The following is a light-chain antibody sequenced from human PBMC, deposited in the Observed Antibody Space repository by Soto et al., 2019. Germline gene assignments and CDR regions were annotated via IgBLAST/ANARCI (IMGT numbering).Light chain of an antibody. Sequence: SALTQPASVSGSPGQSITISFTGTSSDVGVYNYVSWYQQHPGKAPQLIIFDVSKRPSGVSHRFSRSKSGNKASLSISGLQGEDRYDCYCSSYTLRSTVVFGGGTKVTAL. CDR3: SSYTLRSTVV. CDR2: DVS. CDR1: SSDVGVYNY. V-gene: IGLV2-14*03. J-gene: IGLJ2*01.